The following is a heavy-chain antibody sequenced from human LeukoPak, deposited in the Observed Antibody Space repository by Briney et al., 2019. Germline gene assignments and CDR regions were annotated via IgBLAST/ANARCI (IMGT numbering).Heavy chain of an antibody. CDR3: ARDMIGSSPSAWFDP. V-gene: IGHV1-18*01. J-gene: IGHJ5*02. Sequence: ASLKVSCKASGYSSTNYGISWVRQAPGQGLEWMGWIYIYRGNTNYAQKFQGRVTMTTDTSTSTVYMELSSLRSEDTAVYYCARDMIGSSPSAWFDPWGQGTLVTVSS. D-gene: IGHD6-6*01. CDR2: IYIYRGNT. CDR1: GYSSTNYG.